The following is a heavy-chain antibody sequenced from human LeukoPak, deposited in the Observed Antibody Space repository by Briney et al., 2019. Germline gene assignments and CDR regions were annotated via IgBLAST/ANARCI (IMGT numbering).Heavy chain of an antibody. Sequence: GASVKVSCKASVFTFTGYFIHWVRQAPGQGLEWMGWIHPNNGGTKYAQKFQGRVTMTRDTSVNTDYMELSRLRSDDTALYYCTRDGFSGAAFDYWGQGTLVTVSS. CDR2: IHPNNGGT. CDR1: VFTFTGYF. D-gene: IGHD7-27*01. J-gene: IGHJ4*02. V-gene: IGHV1-2*02. CDR3: TRDGFSGAAFDY.